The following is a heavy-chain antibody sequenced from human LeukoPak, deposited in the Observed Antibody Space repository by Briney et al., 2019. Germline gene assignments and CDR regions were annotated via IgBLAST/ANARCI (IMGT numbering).Heavy chain of an antibody. V-gene: IGHV1-69*05. CDR2: IIPIFGTA. Sequence: RASVKVSCKASGGTFSSYAISWVRQAPGQGLEWMGGIIPIFGTANYAQKFQGRVTITTDESTSTAYTELSSLRSEDTAVYYCAREGNWNALGGFWFDPWGQGTLVTVSS. CDR3: AREGNWNALGGFWFDP. D-gene: IGHD1-20*01. CDR1: GGTFSSYA. J-gene: IGHJ5*02.